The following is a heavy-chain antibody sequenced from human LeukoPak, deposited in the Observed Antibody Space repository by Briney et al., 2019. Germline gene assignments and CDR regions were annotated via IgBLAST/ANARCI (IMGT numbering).Heavy chain of an antibody. V-gene: IGHV1-69*04. CDR1: GGTFSSYA. CDR3: ARVMGAVAGNWFDP. D-gene: IGHD6-19*01. Sequence: PRASVKVSCKASGGTFSSYAISWVRQAPGQGLEWMGRIIPTLGIANYAQKFQGRVTITADKSTSTAYMELSSLRSEDTAVYYCARVMGAVAGNWFDPWGQGTLVTVSS. J-gene: IGHJ5*02. CDR2: IIPTLGIA.